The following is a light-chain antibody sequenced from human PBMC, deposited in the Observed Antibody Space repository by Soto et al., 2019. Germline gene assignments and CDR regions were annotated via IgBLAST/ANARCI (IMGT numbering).Light chain of an antibody. V-gene: IGKV3-20*01. CDR3: QQYGSSPV. J-gene: IGKJ2*01. CDR2: GAS. Sequence: EIVLTQSPDTLSLSPGERATLSCRASQSVNNNYLAWYQQKPGQAPRLLIYGASSRATGIPDRFSGSGSGTDFTLPISRLEPEDLAVYYCQQYGSSPVFGQGAKLEIK. CDR1: QSVNNNY.